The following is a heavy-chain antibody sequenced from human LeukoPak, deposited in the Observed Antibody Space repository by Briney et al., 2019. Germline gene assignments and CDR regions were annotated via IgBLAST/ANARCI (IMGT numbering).Heavy chain of an antibody. CDR1: GGSISSYY. CDR3: ARGYRAVVAAYNWFDP. J-gene: IGHJ5*02. Sequence: SETLSLTCTVSGGSISSYYWSWIRQPAGKGLEWIGRIYTSESTNYNPSLKSRVTMSVDAPKNQFSLKLSSVTAADTAVYYCARGYRAVVAAYNWFDPWGQGTLVTVSS. D-gene: IGHD2-15*01. CDR2: IYTSEST. V-gene: IGHV4-4*07.